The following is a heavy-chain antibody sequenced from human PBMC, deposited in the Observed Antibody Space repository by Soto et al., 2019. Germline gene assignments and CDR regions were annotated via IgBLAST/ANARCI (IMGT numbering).Heavy chain of an antibody. D-gene: IGHD6-19*01. CDR1: GDSVSSNSAA. CDR3: ARGAVAEHRRVLDY. Sequence: SHTLSRTCAISGDSVSSNSAAWNWIRQSPSRGLEWLGRTYYRSKWYKDYEVSVKSRITINLDTSKNQFSLQLNSVTPEDTAVYYCARGAVAEHRRVLDYCSLGIQVTVSS. V-gene: IGHV6-1*01. J-gene: IGHJ4*02. CDR2: TYYRSKWYK.